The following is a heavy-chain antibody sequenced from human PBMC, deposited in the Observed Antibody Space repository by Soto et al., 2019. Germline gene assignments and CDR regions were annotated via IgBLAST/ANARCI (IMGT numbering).Heavy chain of an antibody. J-gene: IGHJ4*02. CDR3: ARIGLTTALL. CDR1: GGSINSGDYY. D-gene: IGHD4-17*01. Sequence: QVQLQESGPGLVKPSQTLSLTCTVSGGSINSGDYYWSWIRQPPGKGLEWIGYIYYSGSTYYNPPRRSRVTISIDTSKHHVFLSLSSVTAADTAVYYCARIGLTTALLWGQGTLVTVSS. CDR2: IYYSGST. V-gene: IGHV4-30-4*01.